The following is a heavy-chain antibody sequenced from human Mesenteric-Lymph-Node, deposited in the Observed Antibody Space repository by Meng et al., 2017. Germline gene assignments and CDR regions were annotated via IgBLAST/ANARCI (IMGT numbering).Heavy chain of an antibody. D-gene: IGHD3-16*01. CDR2: INTNTGNP. J-gene: IGHJ4*02. CDR1: GYTFSNYP. CDR3: ATGSPILGSTFDY. Sequence: ASVKVSCKASGYTFSNYPINWVRQAPGQGLEWMGWINTNTGNPTYAQGFTGRFVFSLETSVNTAYLQIGGLKAEDTAVYYCATGSPILGSTFDYWGQGSLVTVS. V-gene: IGHV7-4-1*01.